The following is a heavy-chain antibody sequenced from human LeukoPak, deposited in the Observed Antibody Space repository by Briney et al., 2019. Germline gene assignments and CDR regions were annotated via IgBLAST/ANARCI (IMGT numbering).Heavy chain of an antibody. V-gene: IGHV4-30-2*01. Sequence: SETLSLTCTVSGGSISSGGYYWSWIRQPPGKGLEWIGYIYHSESTYYNPSLKSRVTISIDRSKNQFSLKLSSVTAADTAVYYCATYDSNYPFDHWGQGTLVTVSS. CDR1: GGSISSGGYY. CDR2: IYHSEST. D-gene: IGHD4-11*01. CDR3: ATYDSNYPFDH. J-gene: IGHJ4*02.